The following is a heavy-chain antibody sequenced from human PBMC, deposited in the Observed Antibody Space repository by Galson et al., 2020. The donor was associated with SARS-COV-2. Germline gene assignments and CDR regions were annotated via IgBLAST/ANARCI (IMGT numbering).Heavy chain of an antibody. Sequence: GESLKISCVASRFSFSDFGMHWVRQTPGRGLEWVALISFDGNFKAYGDSAKGRFTISRDNFKKTLYLQMNTLGPEDTAVYYCAKDFRGNYDYADYGGEFRGMDVWGRGTTVTVSS. CDR1: RFSFSDFG. V-gene: IGHV3-30*18. J-gene: IGHJ6*01. CDR3: AKDFRGNYDYADYGGEFRGMDV. CDR2: ISFDGNFK. D-gene: IGHD4-17*01.